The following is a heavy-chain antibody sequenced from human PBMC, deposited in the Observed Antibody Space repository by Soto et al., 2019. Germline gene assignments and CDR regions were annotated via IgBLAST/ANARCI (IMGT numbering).Heavy chain of an antibody. CDR3: ARDRGIFGVVIGLYYYGMDV. D-gene: IGHD3-3*01. Sequence: PGGSLTLSCAASGFTFSSYSMNWVRQAPGKGLEWVSPISSSSSYIYYADSVKGRFTISRDNAKNSLYLQMNSLRAEDTAVYYRARDRGIFGVVIGLYYYGMDVWGQGTTVTVSS. V-gene: IGHV3-21*01. CDR1: GFTFSSYS. CDR2: ISSSSSYI. J-gene: IGHJ6*02.